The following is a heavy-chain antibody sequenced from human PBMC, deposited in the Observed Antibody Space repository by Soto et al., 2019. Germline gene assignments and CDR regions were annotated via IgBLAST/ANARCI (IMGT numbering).Heavy chain of an antibody. D-gene: IGHD2-15*01. CDR3: ARLVVVAATRVYYYYYMDV. Sequence: QVQLVQSGAEVKKPGASVKVSCKASGYTFTSYGISWVRQAPGQGLEWMGWISAYNGNTNYAQKLQGRVTMTTDTSTSTAYMELRRLRSDDTAVYYCARLVVVAATRVYYYYYMDVWGKGTTVTVSS. V-gene: IGHV1-18*01. J-gene: IGHJ6*03. CDR1: GYTFTSYG. CDR2: ISAYNGNT.